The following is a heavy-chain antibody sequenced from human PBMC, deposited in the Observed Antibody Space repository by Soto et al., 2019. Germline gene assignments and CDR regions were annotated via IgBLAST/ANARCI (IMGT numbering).Heavy chain of an antibody. D-gene: IGHD3-22*01. CDR2: IYYSGST. Sequence: SETLSLTCTVSGCSSSSGGYYWSWIRQHPGKGLEWIGYIYYSGSTYYNPSLKSRVTISVDTSKNQFSLKLSSVTAADTAVYYCARAGYYDSSGYYLAEYFQHWGQGTLVTVS. J-gene: IGHJ1*01. CDR1: GCSSSSGGYY. V-gene: IGHV4-31*03. CDR3: ARAGYYDSSGYYLAEYFQH.